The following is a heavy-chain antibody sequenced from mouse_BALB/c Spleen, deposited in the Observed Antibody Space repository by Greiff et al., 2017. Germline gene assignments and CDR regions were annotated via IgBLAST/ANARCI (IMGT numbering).Heavy chain of an antibody. CDR2: IWAGGST. Sequence: VKLVESGPGLVAPSQSLSITCTVSGFSLTSYGVHWVRQPPGKGLEWLGVIWAGGSTNYNSALMSRLSISKDNSKSQVFLKMNSLQTDDTAMYYCARDQTYYGNYSWFAYWGQGTLVTVSA. J-gene: IGHJ3*01. CDR1: GFSLTSYG. V-gene: IGHV2-9*02. CDR3: ARDQTYYGNYSWFAY. D-gene: IGHD2-10*01.